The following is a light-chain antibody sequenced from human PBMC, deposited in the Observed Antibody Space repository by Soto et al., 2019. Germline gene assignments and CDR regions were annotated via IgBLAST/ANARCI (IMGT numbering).Light chain of an antibody. CDR3: QQYYNTPLT. CDR2: GAF. J-gene: IGKJ4*01. V-gene: IGKV3-11*01. CDR1: PSVTNF. Sequence: EIVLTQSPATLSLSPGERSTLSCRASPSVTNFLAWYQQKPGQAPRLLIYGAFNRATGIPARFSGSGSGTDFTLTISSLQAEDVAVYYCQQYYNTPLTFGGGTKVDIK.